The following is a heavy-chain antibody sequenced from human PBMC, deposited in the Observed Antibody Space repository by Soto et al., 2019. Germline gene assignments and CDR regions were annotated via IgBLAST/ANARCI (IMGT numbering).Heavy chain of an antibody. D-gene: IGHD2-15*01. V-gene: IGHV5-51*01. CDR1: GYSYTSYW. CDR2: IYPGDSDT. J-gene: IGHJ4*02. Sequence: PGESLKISCKGSGYSYTSYWIGWVRQMPGKGLEWMGIIYPGDSDTRYSPSFQGQVTFSADKSISTAYLQWSSLKASDTAMYYCARRYCSGGSCFDYWGQGTLVTVSS. CDR3: ARRYCSGGSCFDY.